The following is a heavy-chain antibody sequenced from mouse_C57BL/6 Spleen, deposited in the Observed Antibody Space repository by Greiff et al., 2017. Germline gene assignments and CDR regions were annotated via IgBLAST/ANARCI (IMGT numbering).Heavy chain of an antibody. D-gene: IGHD2-4*01. J-gene: IGHJ4*01. Sequence: QVQLQQPGAELVRPGTSVKLSCKASGYTFTSYWMHWVKQRPGQGLEWIGVIVPSDSYTNYNQKFKGKATLTVDTSSSTAYMQLSSLTSEDSAVYYSARIDYDYDYAMDYWGQGSSVTVSS. CDR1: GYTFTSYW. CDR2: IVPSDSYT. V-gene: IGHV1-59*01. CDR3: ARIDYDYDYAMDY.